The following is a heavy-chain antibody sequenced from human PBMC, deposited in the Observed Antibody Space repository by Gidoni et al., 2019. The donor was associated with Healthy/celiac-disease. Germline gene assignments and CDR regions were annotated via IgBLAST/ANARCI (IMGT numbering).Heavy chain of an antibody. Sequence: KKPGSSVKVSCKASGGTFSSYAISWVRQAPGQGLEWMGGIIPIFGTANYAQKFQGRVTITADESTSTAYMELSSLRSEDTAVYYYASLLNDSSGYYPNDWFDPWGQGTLVTVSS. CDR3: ASLLNDSSGYYPNDWFDP. J-gene: IGHJ5*02. V-gene: IGHV1-69*01. CDR2: IIPIFGTA. CDR1: GGTFSSYA. D-gene: IGHD3-22*01.